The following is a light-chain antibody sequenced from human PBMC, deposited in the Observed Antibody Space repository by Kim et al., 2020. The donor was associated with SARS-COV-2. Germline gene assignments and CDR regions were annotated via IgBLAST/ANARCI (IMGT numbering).Light chain of an antibody. V-gene: IGKV3-15*01. CDR1: QSVSSN. CDR3: QQENNWPPWT. J-gene: IGKJ1*01. Sequence: EIVMTQSPATLSVSPGERATLSCRASQSVSSNLAWYQQKPGQAPRLLIYGASTRATGIPARFSGSGSGTEFTLTISGLQSEDFAVYYCQQENNWPPWTIGQGTKVDIK. CDR2: GAS.